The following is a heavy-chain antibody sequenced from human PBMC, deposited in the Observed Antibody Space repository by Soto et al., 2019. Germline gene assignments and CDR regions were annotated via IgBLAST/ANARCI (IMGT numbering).Heavy chain of an antibody. V-gene: IGHV4-34*01. CDR2: INHSGST. D-gene: IGHD2-21*01. CDR1: GGSFSGFY. J-gene: IGHJ4*02. Sequence: SETLSLTCAVYGGSFSGFYWSWIRQPPGKGLEWIGEINHSGSTNYNPSLKSRVTISVDTSKNQFSLKLSSVTAADTAVYYCARGNVVAIDYWGQGTLVTVSS. CDR3: ARGNVVAIDY.